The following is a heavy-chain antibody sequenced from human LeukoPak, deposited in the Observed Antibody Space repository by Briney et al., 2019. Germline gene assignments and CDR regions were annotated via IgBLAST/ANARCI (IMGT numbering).Heavy chain of an antibody. CDR3: ARGVAAPWFDP. CDR1: GGSISSYY. CDR2: IYYSGTT. D-gene: IGHD6-6*01. J-gene: IGHJ5*02. V-gene: IGHV4-59*01. Sequence: SETLSLTCSVSGGSISSYYWSWIRQPPGKGLEWIGYIYYSGTTNYKPSLKSRVTMSVGTSKNQFSLKLSSVNAADTAVYYCARGVAAPWFDPWGQGTLVTVSS.